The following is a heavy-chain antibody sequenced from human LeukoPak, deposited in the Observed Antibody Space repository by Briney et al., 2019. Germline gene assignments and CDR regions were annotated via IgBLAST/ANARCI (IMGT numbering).Heavy chain of an antibody. V-gene: IGHV1-69*04. D-gene: IGHD3-3*01. CDR3: ARGGWNYDFWSGYYSALFDI. CDR2: IIPILGIA. J-gene: IGHJ3*02. Sequence: VASVKVSCKASGGTFSSYAISWVRQAPGQGLEWMGRIIPILGIANYAQKFQGRVTITADKSTSTAYMELSSPRSEDTAVYYCARGGWNYDFWSGYYSALFDIWGQGTMVTVSS. CDR1: GGTFSSYA.